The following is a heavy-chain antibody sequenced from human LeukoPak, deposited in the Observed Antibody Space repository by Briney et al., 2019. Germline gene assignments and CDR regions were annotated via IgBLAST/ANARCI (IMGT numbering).Heavy chain of an antibody. CDR1: GYTFTTYG. CDR2: ISPYSGNT. V-gene: IGHV1-18*01. Sequence: GASVKVSCKTSGYTFTTYGINWVRRAPGQGLEWMGWISPYSGNTDYAQKLQGRVTLTTDTSTSTVYMDLRSLRSDDTAVYYCARQKERPAVGDVVVIARWFDPWGQGTLVTVSS. J-gene: IGHJ5*02. D-gene: IGHD2-21*01. CDR3: ARQKERPAVGDVVVIARWFDP.